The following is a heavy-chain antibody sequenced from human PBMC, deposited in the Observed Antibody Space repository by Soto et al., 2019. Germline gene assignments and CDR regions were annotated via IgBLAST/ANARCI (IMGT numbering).Heavy chain of an antibody. J-gene: IGHJ5*02. D-gene: IGHD2-8*01. V-gene: IGHV3-23*01. CDR3: AREQCSPLDRYCADRDVDWVDP. CDR1: GFSFSTSA. Sequence: RRLSFAASGFSFSTSAMSWVRQAPWKGLEWVSAISGSGATTFYADSMKGRFTISRDNSRDTLYLQMNSLRAEDTAVYFCAREQCSPLDRYCADRDVDWVDPWGRGNGVTIFS. CDR2: ISGSGATT.